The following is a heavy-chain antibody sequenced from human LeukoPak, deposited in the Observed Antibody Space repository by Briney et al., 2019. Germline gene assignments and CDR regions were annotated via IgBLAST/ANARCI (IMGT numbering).Heavy chain of an antibody. CDR1: GFTFSSYS. V-gene: IGHV3-48*04. Sequence: PGGSLRLSCAASGFTFSSYSMNWVRQAPGKGLEWASYISSSSSTIYYADSVKGRFTISRDNAKNTLYLQMSSLRVEDTAVYFCAQVGNSQDYWGQGTLVTVSS. D-gene: IGHD2-2*01. CDR2: ISSSSSTI. J-gene: IGHJ4*02. CDR3: AQVGNSQDY.